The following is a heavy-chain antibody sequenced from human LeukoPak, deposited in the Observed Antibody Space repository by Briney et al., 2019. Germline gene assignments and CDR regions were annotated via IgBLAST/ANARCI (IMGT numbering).Heavy chain of an antibody. CDR2: INHSGST. CDR1: GGSFSGYY. D-gene: IGHD3-3*01. Sequence: SETLSLTCAVYGGSFSGYYWSWIRQPPGKGLEWIGEINHSGSTNYNPSLKSRVTISVDTSKNQFSLKLSSVTAADTAVYYCARHLGGVYDFWSGYYSGYVDYWGQGTLVTVSS. CDR3: ARHLGGVYDFWSGYYSGYVDY. J-gene: IGHJ4*02. V-gene: IGHV4-34*01.